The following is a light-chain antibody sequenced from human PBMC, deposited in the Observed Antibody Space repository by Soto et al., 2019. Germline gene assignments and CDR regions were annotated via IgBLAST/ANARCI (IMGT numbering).Light chain of an antibody. Sequence: IVLTQSPATLSVSPGERAKLSCRACQSVGTKLAWYQQTPGQAPRLLIYGASNRATGVPARISGSGSGTEFTLTINSLQSEDFAVYYCQQYNYWPGTFGQGTKVDIK. V-gene: IGKV3-15*01. CDR3: QQYNYWPGT. J-gene: IGKJ1*01. CDR1: QSVGTK. CDR2: GAS.